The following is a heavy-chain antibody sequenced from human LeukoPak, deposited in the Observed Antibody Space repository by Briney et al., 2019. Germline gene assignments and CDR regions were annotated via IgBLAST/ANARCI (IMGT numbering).Heavy chain of an antibody. V-gene: IGHV3-23*01. CDR2: ISGSGGST. Sequence: GGSLRLSCAASGFTFSSYAMSWVRQAPGKGLEWVSAISGSGGSTYYADSVKGRFTISRDNSKNTLYLQMNSLRAEDTAVYYCAKDHTITFGGVIAVFDYWGQGTLVTVSS. J-gene: IGHJ4*02. CDR1: GFTFSSYA. D-gene: IGHD3-16*02. CDR3: AKDHTITFGGVIAVFDY.